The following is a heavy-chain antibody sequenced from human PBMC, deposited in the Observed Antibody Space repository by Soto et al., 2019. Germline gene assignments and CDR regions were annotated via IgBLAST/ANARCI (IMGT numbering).Heavy chain of an antibody. CDR3: ARDRSYSSSGYYYYGMDV. CDR1: GYTFTSYA. V-gene: IGHV1-3*01. J-gene: IGHJ6*02. D-gene: IGHD6-13*01. Sequence: ASVKVSCKASGYTFTSYAMHWVRQAPGQRLEWMGWINAGNGNTKYSQKFQGRVTITRDTSASTAYMELSSLRSEDTAVYYCARDRSYSSSGYYYYGMDVWGQGTTVTVSS. CDR2: INAGNGNT.